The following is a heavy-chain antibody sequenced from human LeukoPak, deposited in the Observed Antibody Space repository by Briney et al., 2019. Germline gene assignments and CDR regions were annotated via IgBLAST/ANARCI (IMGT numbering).Heavy chain of an antibody. CDR1: GYSFNNYA. CDR3: ARSIWYNRQYYFDS. V-gene: IGHV1-3*01. J-gene: IGHJ4*02. Sequence: ASVKVSCEASGYSFNNYAMQWVRQAPGQRLEWMGWINCGNGKTKYSEKFQGRVTITRDQSATTAYMDLSSLRSEDTAVYYCARSIWYNRQYYFDSWGQGTLVTVSS. D-gene: IGHD6-13*01. CDR2: INCGNGKT.